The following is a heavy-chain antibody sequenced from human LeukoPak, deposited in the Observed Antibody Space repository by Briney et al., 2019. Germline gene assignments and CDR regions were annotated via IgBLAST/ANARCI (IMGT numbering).Heavy chain of an antibody. D-gene: IGHD3-3*01. V-gene: IGHV3-33*01. Sequence: GGSLRLSCAASGFTFSSYGMRWVRQAPGKGLEWVAVIWYDGSNKYYADSVKGRFTISRDNSKNTLYLQMNSLRAEDTAVYYCARWGRLNYDFWSGYSDYFDYWGQGTLVTVSS. CDR2: IWYDGSNK. J-gene: IGHJ4*02. CDR1: GFTFSSYG. CDR3: ARWGRLNYDFWSGYSDYFDY.